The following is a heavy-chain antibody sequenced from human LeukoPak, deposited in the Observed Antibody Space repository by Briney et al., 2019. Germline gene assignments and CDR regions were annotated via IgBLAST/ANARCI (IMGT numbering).Heavy chain of an antibody. CDR3: ARYYYGSGSSWGYYYYYYMDV. Sequence: SVKDSCKASGGTFSSYVINWVRQAPGQGLEWMGGIIPIFGTANYAQKFQGRVTMTTDTSTSTAYMELRSLRSDDTAVYYCARYYYGSGSSWGYYYYYYMDVWGKGTTVTVSS. V-gene: IGHV1-69*05. D-gene: IGHD3-10*01. CDR1: GGTFSSYV. CDR2: IIPIFGTA. J-gene: IGHJ6*03.